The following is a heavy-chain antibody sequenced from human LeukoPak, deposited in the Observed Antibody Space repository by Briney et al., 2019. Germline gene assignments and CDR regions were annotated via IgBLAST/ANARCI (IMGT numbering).Heavy chain of an antibody. D-gene: IGHD3-10*01. CDR2: IYYSGNT. CDR3: ARQGLGVSAGVADS. V-gene: IGHV4-59*08. J-gene: IGHJ4*02. Sequence: PSETLSLTCTVSGGSISSYYWGWIRQSPGKGLEWIGYIYYSGNTNYNPSLKSRVTMSLDTSKNQFSLKLYSVTAADTAVYYCARQGLGVSAGVADSWGQGTLVTVSS. CDR1: GGSISSYY.